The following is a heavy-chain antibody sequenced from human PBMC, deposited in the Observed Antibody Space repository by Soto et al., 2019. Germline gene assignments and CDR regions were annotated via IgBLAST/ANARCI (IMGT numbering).Heavy chain of an antibody. V-gene: IGHV3-74*01. CDR2: INSDGSST. Sequence: PGGSLRLSCAASGFTFSSYWLHWVRQAPGKGLVWVSRINSDGSSTSYADSVKGRLTISRDNAKNTLYLQMNSLRAEATAVYFCARDLGLVAATTSPRCYFDLWGRGTLVTVSS. CDR3: ARDLGLVAATTSPRCYFDL. D-gene: IGHD1-26*01. J-gene: IGHJ2*01. CDR1: GFTFSSYW.